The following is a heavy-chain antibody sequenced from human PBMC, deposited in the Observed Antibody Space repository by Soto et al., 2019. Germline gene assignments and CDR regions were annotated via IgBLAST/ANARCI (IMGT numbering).Heavy chain of an antibody. CDR3: AKDRPRAYDILTGNYYFDY. J-gene: IGHJ4*02. V-gene: IGHV3-23*01. CDR2: ISGSGGST. CDR1: GFTFSSYA. D-gene: IGHD3-9*01. Sequence: GGSLRLSCAASGFTFSSYAMSWVRQAPGKGLEWVSAISGSGGSTYYADSVKGRFTISRDNSKNTPYLQMNSLRAEDTAVYYCAKDRPRAYDILTGNYYFDYWGQGTLVTVSS.